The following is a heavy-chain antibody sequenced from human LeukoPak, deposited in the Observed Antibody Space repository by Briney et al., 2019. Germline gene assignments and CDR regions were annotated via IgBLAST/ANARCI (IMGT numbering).Heavy chain of an antibody. J-gene: IGHJ4*02. CDR2: IIPIFGTA. CDR1: GGTFSSYA. CDR3: ARVGMISSPGFDY. Sequence: SVKVSCKASGGTFSSYAISWVRQAPGQGLEWMGGIIPIFGTANYAQKFQGRVTFTTDESTSTAYMELSSLRSEDTAVYYCARVGMISSPGFDYWGQGTLVTVSS. V-gene: IGHV1-69*05. D-gene: IGHD3-22*01.